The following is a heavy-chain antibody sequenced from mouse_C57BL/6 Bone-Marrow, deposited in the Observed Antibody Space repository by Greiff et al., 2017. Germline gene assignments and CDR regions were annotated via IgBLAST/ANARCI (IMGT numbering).Heavy chain of an antibody. V-gene: IGHV5-17*01. J-gene: IGHJ4*01. CDR3: AGPPYYYGSSYAMDY. D-gene: IGHD1-1*01. Sequence: EVKLVESGGGLVKPGGSLKLSCAASGFTFSDYGMHWVRQAPEKGLEWVAYISSGSSTIYYADTVKGRFTISRDNAKNTLFLQMTSLRSEDTAMYYCAGPPYYYGSSYAMDYWGQGTSVTVSS. CDR1: GFTFSDYG. CDR2: ISSGSSTI.